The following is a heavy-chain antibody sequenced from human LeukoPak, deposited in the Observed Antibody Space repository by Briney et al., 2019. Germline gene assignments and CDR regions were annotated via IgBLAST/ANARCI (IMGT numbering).Heavy chain of an antibody. CDR2: INSDGSST. V-gene: IGHV3-74*01. CDR1: GFTFSSYW. J-gene: IGHJ4*02. D-gene: IGHD3-22*01. CDR3: AKEIAQYYYDSSGLDY. Sequence: GGSLRLSCAASGFTFSSYWMHWGRQAPGKGLVWVSRINSDGSSTCYADSVKGRFTISRDKSKNTLYLQMNSLRAEDTAVYYCAKEIAQYYYDSSGLDYWGQGTLVTVSS.